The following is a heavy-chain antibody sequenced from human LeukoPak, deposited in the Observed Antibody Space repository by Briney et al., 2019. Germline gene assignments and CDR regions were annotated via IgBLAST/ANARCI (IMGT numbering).Heavy chain of an antibody. CDR2: INPSGGPT. V-gene: IGHV1-46*01. CDR3: ARDAEQRISSKGIYSYYYIDV. D-gene: IGHD6-13*01. J-gene: IGHJ6*03. Sequence: ASVKVSCKASGYTFSNYYIHWVRQAPGQGLEWMGVINPSGGPTNYAPKFQGRVTMTRDMSTSKVYMELSSLRSEDTAVYYCARDAEQRISSKGIYSYYYIDVWGKGTTVTVSS. CDR1: GYTFSNYY.